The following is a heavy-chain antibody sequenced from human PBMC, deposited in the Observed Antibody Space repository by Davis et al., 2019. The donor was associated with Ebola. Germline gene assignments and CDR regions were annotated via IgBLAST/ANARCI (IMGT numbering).Heavy chain of an antibody. CDR1: GYTFTSYY. CDR2: INPSGGST. J-gene: IGHJ4*02. CDR3: ARDWGGTIGSSREYYFDY. V-gene: IGHV1-46*01. Sequence: ASVKVSCKASGYTFTSYYMHWVRQAPGQGLEWMGIINPSGGSTSYAQKFQGRVTMTRDTSISTAYMELSRLRSDDTAVYYCARDWGGTIGSSREYYFDYWGQGTLVTVSS. D-gene: IGHD6-6*01.